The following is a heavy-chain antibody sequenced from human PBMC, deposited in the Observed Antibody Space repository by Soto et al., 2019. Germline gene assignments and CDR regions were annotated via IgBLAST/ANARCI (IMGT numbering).Heavy chain of an antibody. Sequence: QGQLQQWGAGLLKPSETLSLTCAVDGGSSRGYYWSWIRQPPGKGLEWLGEINRSGSTNYTPSLKSRVTISVDPSKNQFSLKLSSVTAADTAVYYCARGEGYSGYKYSYYYGMDVWGQGTTVTVSS. J-gene: IGHJ6*02. CDR1: GGSSRGYY. CDR3: ARGEGYSGYKYSYYYGMDV. CDR2: INRSGST. V-gene: IGHV4-34*01. D-gene: IGHD5-12*01.